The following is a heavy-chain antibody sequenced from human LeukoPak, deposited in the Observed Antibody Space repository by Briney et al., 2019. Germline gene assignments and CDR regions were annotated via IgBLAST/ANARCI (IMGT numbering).Heavy chain of an antibody. D-gene: IGHD6-19*01. CDR1: GFIFSDYY. Sequence: GGSLRLSCAASGFIFSDYYMSWIRQAPGKGLEWVSYISSSGSTIYYADSVKGRFTISRDNAKTSLYLQMNSLSAEDTAVYYCARDRRQWLVRFNYFDYWGHGTPVTVSS. CDR2: ISSSGSTI. J-gene: IGHJ4*03. CDR3: ARDRRQWLVRFNYFDY. V-gene: IGHV3-11*04.